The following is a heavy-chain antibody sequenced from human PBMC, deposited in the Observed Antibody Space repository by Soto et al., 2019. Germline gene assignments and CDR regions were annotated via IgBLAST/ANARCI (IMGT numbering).Heavy chain of an antibody. CDR2: INHSGST. Sequence: PSETLSLTCAVYGGSFSGYYWSWIRQPPGKGLEWIGEINHSGSTNYNPSLKSRVTISVDTSKNQFSLKLSSVTAADTAVYYCARWDYVWGSYRYTRPNWFDPWGQGTLVTVSS. V-gene: IGHV4-34*01. J-gene: IGHJ5*02. CDR3: ARWDYVWGSYRYTRPNWFDP. CDR1: GGSFSGYY. D-gene: IGHD3-16*02.